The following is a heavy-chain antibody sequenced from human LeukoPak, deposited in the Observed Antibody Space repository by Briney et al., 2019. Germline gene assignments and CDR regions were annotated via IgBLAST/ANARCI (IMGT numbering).Heavy chain of an antibody. Sequence: PSETLSLTCTVSGGSITSYYWSWIRQPAGKGLEWIGRISTSGSTNYNASLKSRVTMSVDTSKNQFSLKVSSVTAADTAVYYCARVDEALYFNYWGQGTLVTVSS. V-gene: IGHV4-4*07. CDR1: GGSITSYY. CDR2: ISTSGST. CDR3: ARVDEALYFNY. J-gene: IGHJ4*02. D-gene: IGHD6-6*01.